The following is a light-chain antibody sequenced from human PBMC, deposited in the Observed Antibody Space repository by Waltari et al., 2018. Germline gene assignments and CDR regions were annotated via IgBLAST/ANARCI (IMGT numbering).Light chain of an antibody. CDR3: QQRAKWPLT. CDR2: DTS. CDR1: QSVSNY. V-gene: IGKV3-11*01. Sequence: DIVLTQSPAKLPLSPQEKATLSCRASQSVSNYLAWYQQKPGQAPTPLIYDTSIRATDIPARFSGSGSGTDFTLTITSLEPGDSAIYYCQQRAKWPLTFGGGTRVETK. J-gene: IGKJ4*01.